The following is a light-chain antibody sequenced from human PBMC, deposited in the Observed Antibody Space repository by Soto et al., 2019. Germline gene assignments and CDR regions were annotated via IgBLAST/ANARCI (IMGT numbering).Light chain of an antibody. CDR3: ATWDDSLTGLV. CDR1: SSNMGSNY. CDR2: NND. Sequence: QSVLTQPPSASGTPGQGVSISCSGSSSNMGSNYVYWYQQLPGRAPRLIIYNNDQRPSGVPDRFSGSKSGTSASLAISGLRSEDEALYHCATWDDSLTGLVFGGGTQLTVL. J-gene: IGLJ7*01. V-gene: IGLV1-47*01.